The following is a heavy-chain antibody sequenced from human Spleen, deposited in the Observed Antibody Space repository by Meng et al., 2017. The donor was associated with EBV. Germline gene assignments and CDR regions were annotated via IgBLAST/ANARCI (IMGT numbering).Heavy chain of an antibody. CDR2: IDHRGSP. V-gene: IGHV4-34*01. D-gene: IGHD3-16*01. J-gene: IGHJ4*02. CDR3: ARGDDYRYAY. CDR1: GGLFSDYY. Sequence: LQHVGPGLLKPADTLSRTCAVHGGLFSDYYWSWFRQPPGKGLEWIGEIDHRGSPNYNPSLMSRVTISLDTSRNHFSLELTSVTDADTAVYYCARGDDYRYAYWGQGTLVTVSS.